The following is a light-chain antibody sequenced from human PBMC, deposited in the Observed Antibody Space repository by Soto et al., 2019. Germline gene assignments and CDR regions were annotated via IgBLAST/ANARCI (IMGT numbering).Light chain of an antibody. CDR1: QSVSNNY. CDR2: GAS. J-gene: IGKJ1*01. Sequence: EIVLTQSPGTLSLSPGEGATLSCRASQSVSNNYLAWYQQKPGRAPRLLIYGASNRATGIPDRFSGSGSGTDFTLTISRLEPEDFAVYYCQQYGSSGTLGQGTKVDIK. V-gene: IGKV3-20*01. CDR3: QQYGSSGT.